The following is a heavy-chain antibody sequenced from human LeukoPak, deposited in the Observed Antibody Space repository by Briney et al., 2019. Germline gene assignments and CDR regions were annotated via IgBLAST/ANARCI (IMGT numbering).Heavy chain of an antibody. D-gene: IGHD2-21*01. V-gene: IGHV3-30-3*01. CDR1: GFTFSSYA. CDR3: ARGDWGVTVDY. CDR2: ISYDGSNK. J-gene: IGHJ4*02. Sequence: GGSLRLSCAASGFTFSSYAMHWVRQAPGKGLEWVAVISYDGSNKYYADSVKGRFTISRDNAKNSLYLQMNSLRAEDTAVYYCARGDWGVTVDYWGQGTLVTVSS.